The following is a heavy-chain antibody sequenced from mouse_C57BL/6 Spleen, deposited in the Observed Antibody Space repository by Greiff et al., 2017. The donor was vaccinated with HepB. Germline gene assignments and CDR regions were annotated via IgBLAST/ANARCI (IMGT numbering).Heavy chain of an antibody. CDR2: IYPGDGDT. V-gene: IGHV1-82*01. CDR3: ARYFYYGNPYYFDY. Sequence: QVQLQQSGPELVKPGASVKISCKASGYAFSSSWMNWVKQRPGKGLEWIGRIYPGDGDTNYNGKFKGKATLTADKSSSTAYMQLSSLTSEDSAVYFCARYFYYGNPYYFDYWGQGTTLTVSS. J-gene: IGHJ2*01. CDR1: GYAFSSSW. D-gene: IGHD2-1*01.